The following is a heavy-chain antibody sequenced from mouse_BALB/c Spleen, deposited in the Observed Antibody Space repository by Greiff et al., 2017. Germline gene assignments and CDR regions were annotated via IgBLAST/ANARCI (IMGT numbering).Heavy chain of an antibody. CDR2: INSNDGST. CDR1: GFTFSSYG. J-gene: IGHJ2*01. V-gene: IGHV5-6-3*01. CDR3: ARDRNDFDY. Sequence: EVHLVESGGGLVQPGGSLKLSCAASGFTFSSYGMSWVRQTPDKRLGLVATINSNDGSTYYPDSVKGRFTISRDNAKNTLYLQMSSLKSEDTAMYYCARDRNDFDYWGQGTTLTVSS.